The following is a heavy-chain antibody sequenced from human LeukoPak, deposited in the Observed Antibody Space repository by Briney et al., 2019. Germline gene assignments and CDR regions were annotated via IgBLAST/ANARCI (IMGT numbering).Heavy chain of an antibody. D-gene: IGHD2-21*01. CDR2: VYPSDSDT. CDR3: ARHGEGGLWFDP. Sequence: GESLKISCKGSGYTLTSYWIAWVRQMPGKGLEWMGMVYPSDSDTRYSPSFQGQVTISADKSISTAYLQWSSLKASDTAMYYCARHGEGGLWFDPWGQGTLVTVSS. V-gene: IGHV5-51*01. CDR1: GYTLTSYW. J-gene: IGHJ5*02.